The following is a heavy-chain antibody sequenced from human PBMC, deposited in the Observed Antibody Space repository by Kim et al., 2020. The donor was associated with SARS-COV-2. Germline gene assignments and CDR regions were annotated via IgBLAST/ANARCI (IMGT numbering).Heavy chain of an antibody. CDR2: INPYSGDT. D-gene: IGHD3-3*01. CDR3: ARSAXFWXGHYLDF. V-gene: IGHV1-2*02. CDR1: GYTFTDYY. Sequence: ASVKVSCKASGYTFTDYYIHWVRQAPGQGLEWMGWINPYSGDTNYPQKFQGRVTMXRDTSISTPYVELSSLRSDDTAVYYCARSAXFWXGHYLDFWGQGTLITVS. J-gene: IGHJ4*02.